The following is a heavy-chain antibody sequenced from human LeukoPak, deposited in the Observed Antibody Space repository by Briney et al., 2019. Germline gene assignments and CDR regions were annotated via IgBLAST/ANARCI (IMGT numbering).Heavy chain of an antibody. V-gene: IGHV3-20*04. CDR1: GFSFDDYG. D-gene: IGHD3-22*01. Sequence: GGSLRLSCAASGFSFDDYGMSWVRQAPGKGLEWVSGVNWNGGRTGDADSVKGRFTTSRDNAKNSLYLQMNSLRAEDTALYYCARRVSTMIVVVTHYYYYFMDVWGKGTTVTVSS. CDR3: ARRVSTMIVVVTHYYYYFMDV. J-gene: IGHJ6*03. CDR2: VNWNGGRT.